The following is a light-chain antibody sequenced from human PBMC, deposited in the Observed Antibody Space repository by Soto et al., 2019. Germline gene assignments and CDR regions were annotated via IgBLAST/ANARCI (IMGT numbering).Light chain of an antibody. V-gene: IGKV1-5*03. CDR3: QQYSLYWT. CDR2: KAS. Sequence: DIQMTQSPSTLSASVGDTVTITCRASQSIRSWLAWYQQKPGKAPKLLTYKASTLESGVPSRFSGSGSGTEFTLTISSLQPDDFASYYCQQYSLYWTFGQGTKVEIK. J-gene: IGKJ1*01. CDR1: QSIRSW.